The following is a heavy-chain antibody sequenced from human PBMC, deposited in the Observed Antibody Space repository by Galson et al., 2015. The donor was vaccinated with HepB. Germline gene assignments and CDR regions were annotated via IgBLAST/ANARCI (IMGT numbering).Heavy chain of an antibody. J-gene: IGHJ4*02. Sequence: SLRLSCAASGFTFSSYSMNWVCQAPGKGLEWVSYISSSSSTIYYADSVKGRFTISRDNAKNSLYLQMNSLRDEDTAVYYCARDSRYCSGGSCSYFDYWGQGTLVTVSS. CDR2: ISSSSSTI. CDR1: GFTFSSYS. D-gene: IGHD2-15*01. CDR3: ARDSRYCSGGSCSYFDY. V-gene: IGHV3-48*02.